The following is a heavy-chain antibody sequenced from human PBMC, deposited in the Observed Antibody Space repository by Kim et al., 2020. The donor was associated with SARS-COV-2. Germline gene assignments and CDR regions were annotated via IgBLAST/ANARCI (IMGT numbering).Heavy chain of an antibody. J-gene: IGHJ6*02. D-gene: IGHD3-16*01. V-gene: IGHV3-53*01. CDR3: VRGVMATFGFVEDFYFPFDV. Sequence: GGSLRLSCATSGLPFSNNYFSWVRQAPGKGLECVSLIYSTGSTYYADSVKGRFIISRDNSKNTLYLEMTSLRVEDTAVYYCVRGVMATFGFVEDFYFPFDVWGQGTTVT. CDR1: GLPFSNNY. CDR2: IYSTGST.